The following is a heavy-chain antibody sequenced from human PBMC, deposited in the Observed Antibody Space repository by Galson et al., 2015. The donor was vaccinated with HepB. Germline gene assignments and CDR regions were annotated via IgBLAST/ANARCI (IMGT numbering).Heavy chain of an antibody. V-gene: IGHV1-69*13. D-gene: IGHD3-22*01. CDR2: IIPIFGTA. CDR3: ARAQNPNYYDSSGLLNLLDY. Sequence: SVKVSCKASGGTFSSYAISWVRQAPGQGLEWMGGIIPIFGTANYAQKFQGRVTITADESTSTAYMELSSLRSEDTAVYYCARAQNPNYYDSSGLLNLLDYWGQGTLVTVSS. CDR1: GGTFSSYA. J-gene: IGHJ4*02.